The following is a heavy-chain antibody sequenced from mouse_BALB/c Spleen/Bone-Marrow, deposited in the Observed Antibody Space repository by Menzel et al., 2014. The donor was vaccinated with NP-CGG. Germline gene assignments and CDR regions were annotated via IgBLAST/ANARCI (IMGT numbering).Heavy chain of an antibody. CDR2: INPSNGRT. CDR3: ALYYYGSLDY. V-gene: IGHV1S81*02. J-gene: IGHJ2*01. Sequence: VQLQQSGAELVKPGASVKLPCKASGYTFTSYWMHWVKQRPGQGLEWIGEINPSNGRTNYNEKFKSKATLTVDKSSSTAYMQLSSLTSEDSAVYYCALYYYGSLDYWGQGTTLTVSS. D-gene: IGHD1-1*01. CDR1: GYTFTSYW.